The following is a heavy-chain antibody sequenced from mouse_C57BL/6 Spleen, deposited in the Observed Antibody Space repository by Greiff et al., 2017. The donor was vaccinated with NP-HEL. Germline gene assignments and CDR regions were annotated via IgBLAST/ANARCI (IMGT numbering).Heavy chain of an antibody. V-gene: IGHV6-6*01. CDR1: GFTFSDAW. D-gene: IGHD2-3*01. CDR2: IRNKANNHAT. Sequence: EVKLVESGGGLVQPGGSMKLSCAASGFTFSDAWMDWVRQSPEKGLEWVAEIRNKANNHATYYAESVKGRFTISRDDSKSSVYLQMNSLRAEDTGIYYCTRTGDGYYWYFDVWGTGTTVTVSS. CDR3: TRTGDGYYWYFDV. J-gene: IGHJ1*03.